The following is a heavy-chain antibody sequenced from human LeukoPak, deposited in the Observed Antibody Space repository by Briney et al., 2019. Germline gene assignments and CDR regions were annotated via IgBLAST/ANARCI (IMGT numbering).Heavy chain of an antibody. V-gene: IGHV1-2*02. Sequence: GASVTVSCTASGYTFTVYYMHWVRQAPGQGPEWMGWINGNSGGTKYAQKFEGRVTMTSDTSTSTVQMDLGTLRSDDTAVYYCARENIEQWPAFDYWGQGTPVTVSS. CDR2: INGNSGGT. CDR3: ARENIEQWPAFDY. J-gene: IGHJ4*02. D-gene: IGHD1/OR15-1a*01. CDR1: GYTFTVYY.